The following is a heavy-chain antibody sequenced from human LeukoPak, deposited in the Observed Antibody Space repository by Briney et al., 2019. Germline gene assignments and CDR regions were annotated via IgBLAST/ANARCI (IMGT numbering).Heavy chain of an antibody. CDR1: GYTLTSYG. CDR2: ISAYKGNT. CDR3: ARGYCSSTSCYNFDY. J-gene: IGHJ4*02. V-gene: IGHV1-18*01. Sequence: GASVKVSFKASGYTLTSYGISWVRQAPGQGLEWVGWISAYKGNTNYAQKLQGRVTMTTDTSTSTANMELRSMRSDDTAVYYCARGYCSSTSCYNFDYWGQGTLVTVSS. D-gene: IGHD2-2*02.